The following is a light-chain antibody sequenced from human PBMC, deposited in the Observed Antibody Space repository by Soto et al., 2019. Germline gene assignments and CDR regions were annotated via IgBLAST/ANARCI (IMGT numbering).Light chain of an antibody. CDR3: TELSGDPLNF. CDR2: ASS. CDR1: QGIGTY. Sequence: PMTQSSFALSPTVIDKDTMTFLSSQGIGTYLVWYPQKSGKAPTVLIYASSTLQNGVPARFSGSGSGTYFTLTISIFQPADFATCGSTELSGDPLNFFCEGTRLE. J-gene: IGKJ2*01. V-gene: IGKV1-9*01.